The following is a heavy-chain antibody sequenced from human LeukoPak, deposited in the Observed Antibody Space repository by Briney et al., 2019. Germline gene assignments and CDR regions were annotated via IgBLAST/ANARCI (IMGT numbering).Heavy chain of an antibody. CDR3: ASQTWATSDLYDY. Sequence: SETLSLTCTVSGGSISSYYWSWIRQPPGKGLEWIGEINHSGSTNYNPSLKSRVTISVDTSKNQFSLKLSSVTAADTAVYYCASQTWATSDLYDYWGQGTLVTVSS. V-gene: IGHV4-34*01. CDR2: INHSGST. CDR1: GGSISSYY. J-gene: IGHJ4*02.